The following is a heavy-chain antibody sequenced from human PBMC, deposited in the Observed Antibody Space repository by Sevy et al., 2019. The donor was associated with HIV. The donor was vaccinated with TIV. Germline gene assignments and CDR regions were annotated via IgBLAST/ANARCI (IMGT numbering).Heavy chain of an antibody. CDR1: GFSISTHA. Sequence: GGSLRLSCGASGFSISTHAMNWVRQAPGGGLEGISGISATDGSTHYADSVKGRFTISRDNSKNTVHLQMNSLRAEDTALYYCAAGDTAFLADLDFWGQGTLVTVSS. CDR2: ISATDGST. CDR3: AAGDTAFLADLDF. V-gene: IGHV3-23*01. J-gene: IGHJ4*02. D-gene: IGHD5-18*01.